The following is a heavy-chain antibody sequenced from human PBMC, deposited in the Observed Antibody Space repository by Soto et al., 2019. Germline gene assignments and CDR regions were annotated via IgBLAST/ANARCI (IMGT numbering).Heavy chain of an antibody. D-gene: IGHD3-10*01. CDR1: GFNFDDYG. CDR3: ARDPYGSGSYKVGMGY. CDR2: INWNGGST. Sequence: GGSLRLSCAASGFNFDDYGMSWVRQAPGKGLEWVSGINWNGGSTGCADSVKGRFTISRDNAKNSLYLQMNSLRAEDTALYYCARDPYGSGSYKVGMGYWGQGTLVTVSS. J-gene: IGHJ4*02. V-gene: IGHV3-20*04.